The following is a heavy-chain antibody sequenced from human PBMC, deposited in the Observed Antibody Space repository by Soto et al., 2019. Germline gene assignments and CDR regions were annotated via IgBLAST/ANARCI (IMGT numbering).Heavy chain of an antibody. J-gene: IGHJ6*02. D-gene: IGHD2-21*02. CDR1: GFSLSTGGVG. CDR2: IYWDNDK. V-gene: IGHV2-5*02. Sequence: QITLKESGPTLVKPTQTLTLTCTFSGFSLSTGGVGVGWIRQPPGEALEWLALIYWDNDKRYSPSLKSRLTINTDASHNPVVLTMTNMAPVDTATYYCAHSRCGGDCLQSYSSHYYYGMEVWGQGTTVTVSS. CDR3: AHSRCGGDCLQSYSSHYYYGMEV.